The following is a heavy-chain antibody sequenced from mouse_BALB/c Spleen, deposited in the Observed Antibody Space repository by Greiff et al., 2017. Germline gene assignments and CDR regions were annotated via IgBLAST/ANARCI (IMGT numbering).Heavy chain of an antibody. CDR1: GFTFSSFG. D-gene: IGHD2-2*01. CDR2: ISSGSSTI. CDR3: ARGGLRLVYWYFDV. J-gene: IGHJ1*01. Sequence: EVQLVESGGGLVQPGGSRKLSCAASGFTFSSFGMHWVRQAPEKGLEWVAYISSGSSTIYYADTVKGRFTISRDNPKNTLFLQMTSLRSEDTAMYYCARGGLRLVYWYFDVWGAGTTVTVSS. V-gene: IGHV5-17*02.